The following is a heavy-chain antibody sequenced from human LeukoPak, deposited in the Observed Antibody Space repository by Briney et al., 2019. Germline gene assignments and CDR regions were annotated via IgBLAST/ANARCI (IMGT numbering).Heavy chain of an antibody. V-gene: IGHV1-69*13. J-gene: IGHJ4*02. Sequence: SVKVSCKASGGTFSSYIITWVQQAPEQGLEWMGRIIPIFGTPDYAQKFQGRVTITADESTSTAYMELSRLRFEDTAVYYCARRRYDCYDYWGQGTLVTVSS. CDR1: GGTFSSYI. D-gene: IGHD3-16*01. CDR2: IIPIFGTP. CDR3: ARRRYDCYDY.